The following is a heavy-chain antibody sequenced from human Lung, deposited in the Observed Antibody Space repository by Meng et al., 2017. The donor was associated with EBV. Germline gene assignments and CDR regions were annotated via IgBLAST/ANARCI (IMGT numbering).Heavy chain of an antibody. J-gene: IGHJ5*02. Sequence: QVQRQGPGPGLVKPSQTLSLTCTVSGGSIRFGDYYWSWIRQPPGKGLEWIGYIYDSGSTSYNPSLMSRVTISVDTSRNQFSLKLTSVTAADTAVYYCAREYSSSSGLPGPWGQGTLVTVSS. CDR3: AREYSSSSGLPGP. CDR1: GGSIRFGDYY. CDR2: IYDSGST. D-gene: IGHD6-6*01. V-gene: IGHV4-30-4*08.